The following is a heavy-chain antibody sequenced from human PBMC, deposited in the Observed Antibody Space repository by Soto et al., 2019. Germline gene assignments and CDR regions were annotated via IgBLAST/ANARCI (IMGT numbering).Heavy chain of an antibody. Sequence: QVQLVQSGAEVKKPGASVKVSCKASGYTFTSYAMHWVRQAPGQRLEWMGWINAGNGNTKYSQKFQGRVTITRDTSASTASMDLSILRSEDKAVYYCARQGAVAGTYYYYYGMDVCAHGTTVTVSS. D-gene: IGHD6-19*01. CDR3: ARQGAVAGTYYYYYGMDV. V-gene: IGHV1-3*01. CDR2: INAGNGNT. CDR1: GYTFTSYA. J-gene: IGHJ6*02.